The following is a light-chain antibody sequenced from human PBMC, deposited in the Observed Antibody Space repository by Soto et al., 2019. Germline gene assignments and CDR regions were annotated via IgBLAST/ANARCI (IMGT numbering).Light chain of an antibody. Sequence: QSVLTQPASVSGSPGQSITISCTGTNSDVGGYDCVSWYQQHPGTAPQVIIYNVYYRPSGVPNRFSGSKSGNSASLAITGLQAEDEADYYCQSYDSSLSGGGVFGTGTKVTVL. CDR1: NSDVGGYDC. CDR2: NVY. J-gene: IGLJ1*01. V-gene: IGLV2-14*01. CDR3: QSYDSSLSGGGV.